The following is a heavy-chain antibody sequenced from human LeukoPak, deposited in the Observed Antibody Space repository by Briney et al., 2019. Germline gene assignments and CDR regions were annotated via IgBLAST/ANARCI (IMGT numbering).Heavy chain of an antibody. CDR3: ATRGDSSSWYWGSYYYYMDV. J-gene: IGHJ6*03. V-gene: IGHV4-38-2*02. Sequence: PSETLSLTCTVSDYSISSGDYYWGWIRQPPGKGLEWIGSIFHSGNTYYNPSLKSRVTISVDTSKDQFSLRMSSVTAADTAVYYCATRGDSSSWYWGSYYYYMDVWGKGTTVTISS. CDR1: DYSISSGDYY. CDR2: IFHSGNT. D-gene: IGHD6-13*01.